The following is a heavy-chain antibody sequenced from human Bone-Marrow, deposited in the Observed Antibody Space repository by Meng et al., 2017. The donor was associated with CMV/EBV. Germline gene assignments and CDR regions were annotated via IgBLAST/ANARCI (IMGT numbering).Heavy chain of an antibody. Sequence: GESLKISCAASGLTFSRYDMHWVRQPTGKGLEWVSAIGTAGDTYYPDSVKGRFTISRENAKNSLYLQMNSLTAGDTAVYYCVAWNPRRGYTYGDSKGWFVPWGQGTLVPVSS. CDR1: GLTFSRYD. D-gene: IGHD5-18*01. V-gene: IGHV3-13*01. CDR2: IGTAGDT. J-gene: IGHJ5*02. CDR3: VAWNPRRGYTYGDSKGWFVP.